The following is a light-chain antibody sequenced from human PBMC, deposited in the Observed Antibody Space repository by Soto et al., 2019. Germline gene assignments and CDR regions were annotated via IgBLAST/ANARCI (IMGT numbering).Light chain of an antibody. V-gene: IGKV1-27*01. J-gene: IGKJ3*01. CDR3: QKYSSVPF. CDR1: QGIRNY. Sequence: DIQMTQSPTSLSASVGDRVTITCRASQGIRNYVAWYQQIPGKAPKLLIYAASTLQSGVPSRFSGSGSGTDFPLTITALQPEDVATYSCQKYSSVPFFGPGTKVEIK. CDR2: AAS.